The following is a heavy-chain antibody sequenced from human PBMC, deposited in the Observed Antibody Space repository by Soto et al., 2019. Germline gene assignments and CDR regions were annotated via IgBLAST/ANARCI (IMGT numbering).Heavy chain of an antibody. Sequence: ASVKVSCKASGYTFTSYGISWVRQAPGQGLEWMGWISAYNGNTNYAQKLQGRVTISVDTSKNQFSLKLTSVTAADTAVYYCARSGSGSGWLGGQGTLVTVSS. CDR1: GYTFTSYG. J-gene: IGHJ4*02. V-gene: IGHV1-18*04. D-gene: IGHD6-19*01. CDR2: ISAYNGNT. CDR3: ARSGSGSGWL.